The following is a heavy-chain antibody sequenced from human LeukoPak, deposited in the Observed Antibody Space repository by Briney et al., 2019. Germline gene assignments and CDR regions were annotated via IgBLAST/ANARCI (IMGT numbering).Heavy chain of an antibody. D-gene: IGHD3-16*01. J-gene: IGHJ3*02. V-gene: IGHV3-21*01. CDR3: ARDLGGDMITFGGVIDI. CDR1: GFTFSSYS. CDR2: ISSSSSYI. Sequence: PGGSLRLSCAASGFTFSSYSMNWVRQAPGKGLEWVSSISSSSSYIYYADSVEGRFTISRDNAKNSLYLQMNSLRAEDTAVYYCARDLGGDMITFGGVIDIWGQGTMVTVSS.